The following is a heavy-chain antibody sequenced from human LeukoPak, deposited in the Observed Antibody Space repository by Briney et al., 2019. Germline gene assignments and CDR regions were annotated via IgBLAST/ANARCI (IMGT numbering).Heavy chain of an antibody. Sequence: SETLSLTCTVSGGSISSYYWSWIRQPPGKGLEWIGYIYYSGSTNYNPSLKSRVTISVDTSKNQFSLKLSSVTAADTAVYYCARDRSGGRGGAFDIWGQGTMVAVSS. CDR3: ARDRSGGRGGAFDI. J-gene: IGHJ3*02. CDR1: GGSISSYY. CDR2: IYYSGST. V-gene: IGHV4-59*01. D-gene: IGHD2-15*01.